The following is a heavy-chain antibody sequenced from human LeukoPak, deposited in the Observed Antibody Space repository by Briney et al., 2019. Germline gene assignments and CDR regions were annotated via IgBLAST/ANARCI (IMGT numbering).Heavy chain of an antibody. CDR1: GGSFSGYY. D-gene: IGHD3-10*01. CDR3: ARVGNWFDP. V-gene: IGHV4-34*01. J-gene: IGHJ5*02. CDR2: INHSGST. Sequence: SETLSLTCAVYGGSFSGYYWSWIHQPPGKGLEWIGEINHSGSTNYNPSLKSRVTISVDTSKNQFSLKLSSVTAADTAVYYCARVGNWFDPWGQGTLVTVSS.